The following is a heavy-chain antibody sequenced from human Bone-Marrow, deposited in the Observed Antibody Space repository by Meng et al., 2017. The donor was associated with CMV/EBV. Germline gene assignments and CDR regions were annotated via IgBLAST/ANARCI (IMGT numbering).Heavy chain of an antibody. J-gene: IGHJ5*02. CDR3: ARDPLYCSSTSCYRGGWFDP. D-gene: IGHD2-2*02. CDR2: IIPILGIA. V-gene: IGHV1-69*04. Sequence: SVKVSCKASGGTFSSYTISWVRQAPGQGLEWMGRIIPILGIANYAQKFQGRVTITADKSTSTAYMELSSLRSEDTAVYYCARDPLYCSSTSCYRGGWFDPWGQGTLVTVSS. CDR1: GGTFSSYT.